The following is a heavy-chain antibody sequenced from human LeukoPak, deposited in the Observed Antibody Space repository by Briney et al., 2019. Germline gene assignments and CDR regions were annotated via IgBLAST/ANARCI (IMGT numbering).Heavy chain of an antibody. D-gene: IGHD3-10*01. CDR3: ARASLRLLWFGELLSYYFDY. CDR1: GFTFRNYA. CDR2: ISGSDGTT. Sequence: PGGSLRLSCAASGFTFRNYAMSWVRQAPGKGLEWVSGISGSDGTTYSADSVKGRFAISRDNSKSTLYLQMNSLRVEDTAVYYCARASLRLLWFGELLSYYFDYWGQGTLVTVSS. V-gene: IGHV3-23*01. J-gene: IGHJ4*02.